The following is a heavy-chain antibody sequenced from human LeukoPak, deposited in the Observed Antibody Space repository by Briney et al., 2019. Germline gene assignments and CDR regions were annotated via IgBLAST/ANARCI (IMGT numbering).Heavy chain of an antibody. Sequence: GGSLRLSCAASGFTFSSYSMNWVRQAPGKGLEWVSSISSSSSYIYYADSVKGRFTISRDNAKNSLYLQMNSLRAEDTAVYYCARAKGPHFWSGYYEDYWGQGTLVTVSS. CDR1: GFTFSSYS. V-gene: IGHV3-21*01. CDR3: ARAKGPHFWSGYYEDY. D-gene: IGHD3-3*02. CDR2: ISSSSSYI. J-gene: IGHJ4*02.